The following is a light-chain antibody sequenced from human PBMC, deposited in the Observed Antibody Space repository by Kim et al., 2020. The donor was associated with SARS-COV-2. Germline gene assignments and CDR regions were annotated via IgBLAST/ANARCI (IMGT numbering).Light chain of an antibody. CDR2: KAS. Sequence: DIQMTQSPSTLSASVGDRVTITCRASQSISSWLAWYQQKPGKAPKLLIYKASSLESGVPSRFSGSGSGTEFTLTISSLQPDDFATYYCQQYNSSSTFCQGTKLEI. CDR1: QSISSW. V-gene: IGKV1-5*03. J-gene: IGKJ2*02. CDR3: QQYNSSST.